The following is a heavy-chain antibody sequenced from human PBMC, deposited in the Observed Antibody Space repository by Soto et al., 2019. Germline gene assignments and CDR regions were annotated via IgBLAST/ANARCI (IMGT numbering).Heavy chain of an antibody. CDR3: ARGFDILTFGFCLDY. J-gene: IGHJ4*02. CDR2: MYFSGFYSGST. V-gene: IGHV4-39*01. CDR1: GGSMSSSSYY. D-gene: IGHD3-9*01. Sequence: ETLSLTCTVSGGSMSSSSYYWGWIRQPPGKGLEWIANMYFSGFYSGSTSYNPSPKSRVTISVDTSKNQFSLQVSSVTAADTAVYYCARGFDILTFGFCLDYWGQGTLVTVSS.